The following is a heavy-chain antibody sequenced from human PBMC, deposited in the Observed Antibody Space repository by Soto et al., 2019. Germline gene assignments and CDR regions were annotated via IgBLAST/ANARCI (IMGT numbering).Heavy chain of an antibody. D-gene: IGHD2-2*03. J-gene: IGHJ4*02. Sequence: SETLSLTCTVSGGSISNYYWSWIRQPPGKGLDWVAYIYYSGSTNFNPSLKSRVTISVDTSKNHFSLKLISVTTADTAVYFCAREGNLGRWIQPLDSWGQGTLVTVSS. CDR1: GGSISNYY. CDR2: IYYSGST. CDR3: AREGNLGRWIQPLDS. V-gene: IGHV4-59*01.